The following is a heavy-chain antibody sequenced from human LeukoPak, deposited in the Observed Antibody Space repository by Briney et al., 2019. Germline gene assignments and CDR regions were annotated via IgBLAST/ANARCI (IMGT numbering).Heavy chain of an antibody. CDR2: IIPILGIA. D-gene: IGHD3-10*01. V-gene: IGHV1-69*04. J-gene: IGHJ6*02. Sequence: GASVKVSCKASGGTFSSYAISWVRQAPGQGLEWMGRIIPILGIANYAQKFQGRVTITADKSTSTAYMELSSLRSEDTAVYYCARDGGVVAPHGSGSYYPPYYYYYGMDVWGQGTTVTVSS. CDR1: GGTFSSYA. CDR3: ARDGGVVAPHGSGSYYPPYYYYYGMDV.